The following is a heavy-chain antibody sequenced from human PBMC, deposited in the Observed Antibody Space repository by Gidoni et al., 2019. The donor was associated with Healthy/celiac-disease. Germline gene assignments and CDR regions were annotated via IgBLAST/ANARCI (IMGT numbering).Heavy chain of an antibody. V-gene: IGHV4-4*07. CDR1: GGPISSYY. J-gene: IGHJ5*02. Sequence: QVQLQESGPGLVKPSETLSLTCTASGGPISSYYWSWIRQPAGKGLEWIGRIYTSGSTNYNPSLKSRVTMSVDTSKNQFSLKLSSVTAADTAVYYCARVARSTSCYECDWFDPWGQGTLVTVSS. CDR2: IYTSGST. D-gene: IGHD2-2*01. CDR3: ARVARSTSCYECDWFDP.